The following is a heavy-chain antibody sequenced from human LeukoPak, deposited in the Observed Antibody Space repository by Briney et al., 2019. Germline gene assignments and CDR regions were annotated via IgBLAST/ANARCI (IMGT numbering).Heavy chain of an antibody. CDR1: GYSFTSYW. V-gene: IGHV5-51*01. CDR3: VRLPGTLAGIRNFYFDY. Sequence: RGESLKISCKGSGYSFTSYWIGWVRQMPGKGLEWMGIIYPGDSDTRYSPSFQGQVTISADKSISTAYLQWSSLKASDTAIHYCVRLPGTLAGIRNFYFDYWGQGTLVTVSS. CDR2: IYPGDSDT. D-gene: IGHD6-19*01. J-gene: IGHJ4*02.